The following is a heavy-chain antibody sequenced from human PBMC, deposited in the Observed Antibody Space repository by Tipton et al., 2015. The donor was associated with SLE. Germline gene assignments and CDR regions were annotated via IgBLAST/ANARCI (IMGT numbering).Heavy chain of an antibody. V-gene: IGHV4-59*01. J-gene: IGHJ4*02. CDR3: ARAILTGYYFFDY. CDR2: IFYTGST. CDR1: GGSIPSYY. D-gene: IGHD3-9*01. Sequence: TLSLTCTVSGGSIPSYYWRWIRQPQGKGLEWIGNIFYTGSTSYNPSLKSRVTISVDTSKNQFSLKLSSVTAADTAVYYCARAILTGYYFFDYWGQGTLVTASS.